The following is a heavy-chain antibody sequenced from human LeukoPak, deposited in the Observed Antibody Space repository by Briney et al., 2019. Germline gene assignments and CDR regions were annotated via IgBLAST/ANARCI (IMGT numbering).Heavy chain of an antibody. J-gene: IGHJ6*03. CDR1: GFTFSSYA. V-gene: IGHV3-23*01. Sequence: PGGSLRLSCAASGFTFSSYAMSWVRQAPGKGLEWVSAISGSGGSTYYADSVKGRFTISRDNAKNSLYLQMNSLRAEDTAVYYCARDLGESVAARPGDYFYYYIDVWGKGTTVTVSS. CDR2: ISGSGGST. D-gene: IGHD6-6*01. CDR3: ARDLGESVAARPGDYFYYYIDV.